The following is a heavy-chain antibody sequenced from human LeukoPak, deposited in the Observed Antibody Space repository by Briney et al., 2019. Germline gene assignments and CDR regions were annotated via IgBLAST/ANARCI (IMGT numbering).Heavy chain of an antibody. D-gene: IGHD1-26*01. V-gene: IGHV3-30*03. Sequence: GGSLRLSCAASGFTFSSYGMHWVRQAPGKGLEWVAVISYDGSNKYYADSVKGRFTISRDNSKNTLYLQMNSLRAEDTAVYYCQGGLPRSPDYWGQGTLVTVSS. J-gene: IGHJ4*02. CDR3: QGGLPRSPDY. CDR2: ISYDGSNK. CDR1: GFTFSSYG.